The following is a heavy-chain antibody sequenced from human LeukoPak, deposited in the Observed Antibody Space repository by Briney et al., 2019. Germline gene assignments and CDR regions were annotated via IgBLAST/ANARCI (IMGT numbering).Heavy chain of an antibody. CDR1: GFTFSSYS. CDR2: ISSSSSYI. V-gene: IGHV3-21*01. J-gene: IGHJ6*02. CDR3: TRAWYSGSFYGMDV. D-gene: IGHD1-26*01. Sequence: GGSLRLSCAASGFTFSSYSMNWVRQAPGKGLEWVSSISSSSSYIYYADSVKGRFTISRDNAKNTLSLQMNSLRVEDTAVYYCTRAWYSGSFYGMDVWGQGTTVTVSS.